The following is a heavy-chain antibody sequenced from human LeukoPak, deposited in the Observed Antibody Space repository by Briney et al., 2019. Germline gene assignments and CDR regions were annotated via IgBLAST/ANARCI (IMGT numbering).Heavy chain of an antibody. V-gene: IGHV3-23*01. J-gene: IGHJ4*02. CDR2: ISGSGGST. Sequence: PGGSLRLSCAASGFTFSSYGMSWVRQAPGKGLEWVSAISGSGGSTYYADPVKGRFTISRDNSKNTLYLQMNSLRAQDTAVYYCAKAQLPSTYYYDSSGSTGVFDYWGQGTLVTVSS. CDR1: GFTFSSYG. D-gene: IGHD3-22*01. CDR3: AKAQLPSTYYYDSSGSTGVFDY.